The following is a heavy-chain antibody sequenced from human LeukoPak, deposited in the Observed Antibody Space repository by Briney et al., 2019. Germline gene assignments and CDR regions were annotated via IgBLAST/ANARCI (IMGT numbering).Heavy chain of an antibody. CDR3: ARDALYSSGWYPSF. J-gene: IGHJ4*02. Sequence: ASVKVSCKASGGTFSSYAISWVRQAPGQGLEWMGGIIPIFGTANYAQKLQGRVTMTTDTSTSTAYMELRSLRSDDTAVYYCARDALYSSGWYPSFWGQGTLVTVSS. CDR1: GGTFSSYA. D-gene: IGHD6-19*01. CDR2: IIPIFGTA. V-gene: IGHV1-69*05.